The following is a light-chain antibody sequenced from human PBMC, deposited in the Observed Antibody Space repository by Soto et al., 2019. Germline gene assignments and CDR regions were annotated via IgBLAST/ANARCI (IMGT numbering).Light chain of an antibody. CDR1: SSDVGGYNY. CDR3: CSYAGTYTHVV. J-gene: IGLJ2*01. Sequence: QSVLTQPRSVSGSPGQSVTISCTGTSSDVGGYNYVSWYQQHPGKAPKLMIYDVSKRPSGVPYRFSGSKSGNTASLTISGLQAEDEADYYCCSYAGTYTHVVFGGGTKVTVL. CDR2: DVS. V-gene: IGLV2-11*01.